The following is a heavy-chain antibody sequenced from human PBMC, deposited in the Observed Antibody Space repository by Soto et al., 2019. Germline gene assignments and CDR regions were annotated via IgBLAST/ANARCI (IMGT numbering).Heavy chain of an antibody. CDR3: ATLAYCGGDCFTGADDAVDI. CDR1: GYPFTNYY. D-gene: IGHD2-21*02. Sequence: SVKTSCKAPGYPFTNYYLHRVRQLPGQWIVWMGITDPGGGRTSFAQKWQGRVAMSRDTSTSTVYLELSSLRSEDTAVYSCATLAYCGGDCFTGADDAVDIWGEGTMVTVSS. J-gene: IGHJ3*02. V-gene: IGHV1-46*04. CDR2: TDPGGGRT.